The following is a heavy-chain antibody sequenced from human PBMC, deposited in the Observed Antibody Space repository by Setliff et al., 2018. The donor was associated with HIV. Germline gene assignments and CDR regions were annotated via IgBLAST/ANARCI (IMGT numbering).Heavy chain of an antibody. CDR2: ISYSGST. V-gene: IGHV4-31*11. J-gene: IGHJ4*02. CDR3: ASGPYCSNGVCRYSVWYFDF. CDR1: GGSFSGYY. Sequence: SETLSLTCAVYGGSFSGYYWSWIRQHPGKGLEWIGYISYSGSTYYNPSLNCRLTISIDTSKNQFSLKLSSLTAADTAVYYCASGPYCSNGVCRYSVWYFDFWGQGTRVTVSS. D-gene: IGHD2-8*01.